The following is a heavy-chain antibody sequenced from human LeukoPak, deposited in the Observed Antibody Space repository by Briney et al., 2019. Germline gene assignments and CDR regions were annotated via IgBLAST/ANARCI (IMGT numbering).Heavy chain of an antibody. D-gene: IGHD4-17*01. J-gene: IGHJ4*02. Sequence: SETLSLTCAVYGGSFSGYYWSWFRQPPGKGLEWIGEINHSGGTNYNPSLKSRVTISVDTSKNQFSLKLSSVTAADTAVYYCARSYGDGWGQGTLVTVSS. CDR2: INHSGGT. CDR3: ARSYGDG. V-gene: IGHV4-34*01. CDR1: GGSFSGYY.